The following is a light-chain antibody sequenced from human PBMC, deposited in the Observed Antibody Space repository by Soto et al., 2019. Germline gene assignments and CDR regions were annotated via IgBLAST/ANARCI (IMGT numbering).Light chain of an antibody. CDR1: QSFSSN. CDR3: QQYYNWPLT. Sequence: ELVMTHSPATLSVSPWEGAALSCRASQSFSSNVAWYQQKPGQAPRLLIYGTSTRVTGIPARFSGSGSGTEFTLTISSLQSEDFAVYYCQQYYNWPLTFGGGTKVDIK. CDR2: GTS. J-gene: IGKJ4*01. V-gene: IGKV3-15*01.